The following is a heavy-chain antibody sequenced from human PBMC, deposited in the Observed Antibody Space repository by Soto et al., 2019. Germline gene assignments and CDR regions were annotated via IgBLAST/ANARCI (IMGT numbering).Heavy chain of an antibody. D-gene: IGHD6-19*01. V-gene: IGHV4-34*01. J-gene: IGHJ6*03. CDR2: INHSGST. Sequence: SETLSLTCAVYGGSFSGYYWSWIRQPPGKGLEWIGEINHSGSTNYNPSLKSRVTISVDTSKNQFSLKLSSVTAADTAVYYCARGRGYSSLAGYYYYYMDVWGKGTTVTVSS. CDR3: ARGRGYSSLAGYYYYYMDV. CDR1: GGSFSGYY.